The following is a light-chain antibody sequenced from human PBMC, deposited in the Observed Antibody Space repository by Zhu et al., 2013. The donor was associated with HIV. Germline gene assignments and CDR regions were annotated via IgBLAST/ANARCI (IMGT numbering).Light chain of an antibody. Sequence: QSALTQPASVSGSPGQSITISCTGTSSDVGDYNFVSWYQQHPGKAPKLIIYEVINRPSGVSNRFSGSKSGTSASLAISGLRSEDEADYYCATWDDSLSAWVFGGGTKLTVL. J-gene: IGLJ3*02. V-gene: IGLV2-14*01. CDR1: SSDVGDYNF. CDR3: ATWDDSLSAWV. CDR2: EVI.